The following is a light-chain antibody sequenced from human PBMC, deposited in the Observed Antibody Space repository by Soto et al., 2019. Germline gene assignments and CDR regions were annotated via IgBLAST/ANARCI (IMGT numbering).Light chain of an antibody. J-gene: IGKJ1*01. CDR3: QQYGSWT. CDR2: GTS. Sequence: IVLTQSPGTLSVSPGERATLSCRASQTISTNNLAWYQQKPGQAPSLLIYGTSSRATGLPDRFSGSGSGTDFTLTISRLEPEDSAIYYCQQYGSWTFGQGTKVEIK. V-gene: IGKV3-20*01. CDR1: QTISTNN.